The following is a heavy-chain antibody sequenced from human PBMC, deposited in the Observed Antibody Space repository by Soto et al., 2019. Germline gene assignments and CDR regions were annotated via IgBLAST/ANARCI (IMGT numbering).Heavy chain of an antibody. J-gene: IGHJ5*02. CDR2: IYYSGST. CDR3: ASLTRPYTSGWYWFDP. D-gene: IGHD6-19*01. CDR1: GGSISSYY. V-gene: IGHV4-59*01. Sequence: SLTCTVSGGSISSYYWSWIRQPPGKGLEWIGYIYYSGSTNYNPSLKSRVTISVDTSKNQFSLKLSSVTAADTAVYYCASLTRPYTSGWYWFDPWGQGTLVTVSS.